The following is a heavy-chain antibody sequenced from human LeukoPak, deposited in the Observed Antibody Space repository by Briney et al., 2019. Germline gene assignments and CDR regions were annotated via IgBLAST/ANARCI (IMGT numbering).Heavy chain of an antibody. V-gene: IGHV3-74*01. CDR1: GFTFSSYW. D-gene: IGHD6-13*01. CDR3: ERKAAGLTFDY. CDR2: INSDGSST. Sequence: PGGSLRLSCAASGFTFSSYWMHWVRQAPGKGLVWVSRINSDGSSTNYADSVKGRFTISRGKGENTLYIQMNSLSGEDTAVYYCERKAAGLTFDYWGQGTLVTVSS. J-gene: IGHJ4*02.